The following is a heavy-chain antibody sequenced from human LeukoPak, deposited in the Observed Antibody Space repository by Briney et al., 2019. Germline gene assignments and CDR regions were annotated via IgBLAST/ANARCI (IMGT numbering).Heavy chain of an antibody. Sequence: ASETLSLTCGVYGGSFSGYFWSWIRQTPGTGLEWIGYINHGGTTNYNPPLKSRVTISVDTSKNHYSLKMNSVTAADTAIYYCARVQSSWGGRYFDWLPAFDMWGQGAVVTVSS. V-gene: IGHV4-34*01. D-gene: IGHD3-9*01. CDR1: GGSFSGYF. CDR3: ARVQSSWGGRYFDWLPAFDM. CDR2: INHGGTT. J-gene: IGHJ3*02.